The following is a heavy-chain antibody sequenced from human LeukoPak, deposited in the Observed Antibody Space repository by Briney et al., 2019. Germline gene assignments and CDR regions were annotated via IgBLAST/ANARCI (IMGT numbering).Heavy chain of an antibody. D-gene: IGHD1-20*01. CDR1: GYTFTSYG. V-gene: IGHV1-18*01. CDR2: ISAYNGNT. CDR3: ARNSHPYNRNDGGDGYFDY. Sequence: ASVKVSCKASGYTFTSYGISWVRQAPGQGLEWMGWISAYNGNTNYAQKLQGRVTMTTDTSTSTAYMELRSLRSDDTAVHYCARNSHPYNRNDGGDGYFDYWGQGTLVTVSS. J-gene: IGHJ4*02.